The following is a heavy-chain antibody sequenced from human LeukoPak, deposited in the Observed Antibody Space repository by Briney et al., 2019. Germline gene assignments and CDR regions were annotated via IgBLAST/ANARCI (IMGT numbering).Heavy chain of an antibody. CDR3: AREGRRGSYSKGGAFDI. CDR2: IYTSGST. CDR1: GGSISSYY. Sequence: SETLSLTCTVSGGSISSYYWSWIRQPAGKGLEWIGRIYTSGSTNYNPSLKSRVTMSVDTSKNQFSLKLSSVTAADTAVYYCAREGRRGSYSKGGAFDIWGQGTMVTVSS. J-gene: IGHJ3*02. V-gene: IGHV4-4*07. D-gene: IGHD1-26*01.